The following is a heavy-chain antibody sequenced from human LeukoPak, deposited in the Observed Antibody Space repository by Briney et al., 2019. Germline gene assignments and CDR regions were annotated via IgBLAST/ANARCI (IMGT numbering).Heavy chain of an antibody. CDR3: AKSTSGSYKRETDY. J-gene: IGHJ4*02. Sequence: GGSLRLSCAASGFTFSSYAMHWVRQAPGKGLEWVSGISWNSGSIGYADSVKGRFTISRDNAKNSLYLQMNSLRAEDTALYYCAKSTSGSYKRETDYWGQGTPVTVSS. CDR1: GFTFSSYA. V-gene: IGHV3-9*01. D-gene: IGHD1-26*01. CDR2: ISWNSGSI.